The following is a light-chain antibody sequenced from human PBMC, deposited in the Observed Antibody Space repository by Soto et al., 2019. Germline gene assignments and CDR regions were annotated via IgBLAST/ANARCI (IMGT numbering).Light chain of an antibody. J-gene: IGKJ2*01. CDR1: QGISSY. CDR3: QQFNSYPHT. V-gene: IGKV1-9*01. Sequence: DIQVTQSPSFLSASVGDRVTITCRASQGISSYLAWYQQKPGKAPKLLIYAASTLQSGVPSRFSGSGSGTEFTLTISSLQPEDFATYYCQQFNSYPHTFGQGTKLEI. CDR2: AAS.